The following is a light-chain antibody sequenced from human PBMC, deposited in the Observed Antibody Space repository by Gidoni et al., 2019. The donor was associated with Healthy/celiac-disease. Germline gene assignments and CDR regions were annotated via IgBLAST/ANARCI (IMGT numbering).Light chain of an antibody. CDR3: QQRSNWPPRFT. J-gene: IGKJ3*01. Sequence: EIVLTQSPATLSLSPGERATLSCRASQSVSSYLAWYQQKPGQAPRLLIYDASNRATGIPARFSGSGSGTDFTLTIRSLEPEDFAVYYCQQRSNWPPRFTFXPXTKVDIK. CDR1: QSVSSY. CDR2: DAS. V-gene: IGKV3-11*01.